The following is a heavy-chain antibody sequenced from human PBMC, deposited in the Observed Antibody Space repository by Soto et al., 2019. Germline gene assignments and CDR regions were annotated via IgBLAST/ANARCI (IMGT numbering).Heavy chain of an antibody. CDR1: GGTFTSYA. J-gene: IGHJ6*02. CDR2: IIPIFGTA. D-gene: IGHD3-16*02. Sequence: QVQLVQSGAEVKKPGSSVKVSCKASGGTFTSYAISWVRQAPGQGLEWVGGIIPIFGTADYAQKCQGRVTITADESTSTACMELSSLRSEDTAVYYCATMKGGYQSYDYGMDVWGQGTTVTVSS. CDR3: ATMKGGYQSYDYGMDV. V-gene: IGHV1-69*12.